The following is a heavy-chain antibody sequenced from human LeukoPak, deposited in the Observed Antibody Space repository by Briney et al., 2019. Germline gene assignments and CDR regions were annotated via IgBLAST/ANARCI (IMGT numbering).Heavy chain of an antibody. D-gene: IGHD3-10*01. CDR1: GFTFSNYW. Sequence: GGSLRLSCPASGFTFSNYWMHWVRQDPGKGLVWVSFINPDGSTTNYADSVKGRFTISRDNAKNALYLQMNSLRAEDTAVYYCAKDLHYGSADYWGQGTLVTVSS. V-gene: IGHV3-74*01. J-gene: IGHJ4*02. CDR2: INPDGSTT. CDR3: AKDLHYGSADY.